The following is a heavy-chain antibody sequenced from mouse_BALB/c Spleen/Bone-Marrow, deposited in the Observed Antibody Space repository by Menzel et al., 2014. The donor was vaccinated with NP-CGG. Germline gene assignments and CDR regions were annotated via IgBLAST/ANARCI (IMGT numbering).Heavy chain of an antibody. CDR1: GFTFTDYY. CDR2: IRNKAYGYTT. V-gene: IGHV7-3*02. Sequence: EVKLVESGGGLVQPGVSLRLSCATSGFTFTDYYMNWVRQPPGKALEWLGFIRNKAYGYTTEYSASVKGRFTISRDNSQGILYLQMNSLRAEDSAAYYCARDMGGILFDSWGQGTTLTVSS. D-gene: IGHD4-1*01. CDR3: ARDMGGILFDS. J-gene: IGHJ2*01.